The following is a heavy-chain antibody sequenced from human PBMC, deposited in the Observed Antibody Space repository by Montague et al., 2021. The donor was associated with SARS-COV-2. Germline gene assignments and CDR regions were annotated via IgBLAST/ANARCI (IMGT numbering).Heavy chain of an antibody. CDR1: GVSVTDYY. Sequence: SETLSLTCTVSGVSVTDYYWSWIRQPPGEGLEWVGDVLYNKGTNFNPSLKSRVAISVDTSKSQFSLKLSSVTAADTAVYYCARVQRGYYYGLGVSAHFDYWAQGTLVTVSS. J-gene: IGHJ4*02. CDR3: ARVQRGYYYGLGVSAHFDY. V-gene: IGHV4-59*02. D-gene: IGHD3-10*01. CDR2: VLYNKGT.